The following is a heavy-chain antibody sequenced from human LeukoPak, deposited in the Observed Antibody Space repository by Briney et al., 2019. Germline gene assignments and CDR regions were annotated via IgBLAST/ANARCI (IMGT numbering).Heavy chain of an antibody. D-gene: IGHD6-13*01. Sequence: GGSLRLSCAASGFMFNSYDMQWVRQSPGKGLEWVTCIRYDGSEKHYADSVEGRFTISRDDSKNTLYLQMNSLRSEDTAVYYCATSVTGFSSRFYYWGQGTLVTVSS. J-gene: IGHJ4*02. CDR1: GFMFNSYD. CDR2: IRYDGSEK. V-gene: IGHV3-30*02. CDR3: ATSVTGFSSRFYY.